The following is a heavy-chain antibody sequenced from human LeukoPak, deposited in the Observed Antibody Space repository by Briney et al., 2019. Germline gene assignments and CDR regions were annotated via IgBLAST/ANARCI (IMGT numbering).Heavy chain of an antibody. D-gene: IGHD6-13*01. V-gene: IGHV4-39*07. J-gene: IGHJ4*02. CDR2: IYYSGST. Sequence: GSLRLSCAASGFTFSSYWMHWIRQPPGKGLEWIGSIYYSGSTYYNPSLKSRVTISVDTSKNQFSLKLSSVTAADTAVYYCARGYIAVDYWGQGTLVTVSS. CDR3: ARGYIAVDY. CDR1: GFTFSSYW.